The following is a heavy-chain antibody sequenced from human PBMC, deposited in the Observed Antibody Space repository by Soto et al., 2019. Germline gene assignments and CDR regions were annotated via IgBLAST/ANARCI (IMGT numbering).Heavy chain of an antibody. Sequence: SETLSLTCAVYGGPFSGYYWSWIRQPPGKGLEWIGEINHSGSTNYNPSLKSRVTISVDTSKNQFSLKLSSVTAADTAVYYCALGDPPFDYWGQGTLVTVSS. V-gene: IGHV4-34*01. D-gene: IGHD2-21*02. J-gene: IGHJ4*02. CDR2: INHSGST. CDR1: GGPFSGYY. CDR3: ALGDPPFDY.